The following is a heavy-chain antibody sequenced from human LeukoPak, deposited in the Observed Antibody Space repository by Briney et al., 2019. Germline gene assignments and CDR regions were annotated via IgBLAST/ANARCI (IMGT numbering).Heavy chain of an antibody. J-gene: IGHJ5*02. V-gene: IGHV1-8*03. Sequence: ASVKVSCKASGYTFTGYYMHWVRQAPGQGLEWMGWMNPNSGNTGYAQKFQGRVTITRNTSISTAYMELSSLRSEDTAVYYCARSEHWFDPWGQGTLVTVSS. CDR2: MNPNSGNT. CDR3: ARSEHWFDP. CDR1: GYTFTGYY.